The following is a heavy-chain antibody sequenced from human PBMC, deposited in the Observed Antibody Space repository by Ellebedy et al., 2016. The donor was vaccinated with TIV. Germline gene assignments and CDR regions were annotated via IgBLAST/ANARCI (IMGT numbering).Heavy chain of an antibody. J-gene: IGHJ6*02. Sequence: GESLKISCAASGFTVSSHWMHWVRQAPGKGLVWASRINTDGSSPTYADSVKGRFTIYRDNAKNTLYLQMNSLRAEDTAVYYCARDAIGELLFYYGMDVWGQGTTVTVSS. D-gene: IGHD2-15*01. V-gene: IGHV3-74*01. CDR2: INTDGSSP. CDR1: GFTVSSHW. CDR3: ARDAIGELLFYYGMDV.